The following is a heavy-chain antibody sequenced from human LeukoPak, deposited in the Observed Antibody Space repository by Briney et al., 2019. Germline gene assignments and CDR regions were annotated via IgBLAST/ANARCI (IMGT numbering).Heavy chain of an antibody. CDR3: ARAGYGSGSLRDN. Sequence: SETLSLTCTVSGGSISSSSYYWGWIRQPPGKGLEWIGSIYHSGSTYYNPSLKSRVTISVDTSKNQFSLKLSSVTAADTAVYYCARAGYGSGSLRDNWGQGTLVTVSS. J-gene: IGHJ4*02. CDR1: GGSISSSSYY. CDR2: IYHSGST. D-gene: IGHD3-10*01. V-gene: IGHV4-39*07.